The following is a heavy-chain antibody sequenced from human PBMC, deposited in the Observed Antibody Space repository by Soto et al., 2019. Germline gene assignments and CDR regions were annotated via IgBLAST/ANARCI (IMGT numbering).Heavy chain of an antibody. CDR1: GYTFTSYA. CDR2: INAGNGNT. CDR3: ARGYDFWSGYLDY. Sequence: QVQLVQSGAEVKKPGASVKVSCKASGYTFTSYALHWVRQAPGQRLAWMGWINAGNGNTKYSQKFPGRVTITRDTSASTAYMELSSLRSEDTAVYYCARGYDFWSGYLDYWGQGTLVTVSS. V-gene: IGHV1-3*01. D-gene: IGHD3-3*01. J-gene: IGHJ4*02.